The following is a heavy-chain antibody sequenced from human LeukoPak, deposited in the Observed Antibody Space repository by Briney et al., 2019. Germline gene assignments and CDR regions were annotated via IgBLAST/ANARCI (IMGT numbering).Heavy chain of an antibody. Sequence: GGSLRLSCAASGFTFDDYAMHWVRQAPGKGLEWVSGISWNSGSIGYADSVKGRLTISRDNAKNSLYLQMNSLGAEDTALYYCAKDIWNGSGSYGSNAFDIWGQGTMVTVSS. V-gene: IGHV3-9*01. CDR3: AKDIWNGSGSYGSNAFDI. CDR1: GFTFDDYA. D-gene: IGHD3-10*01. CDR2: ISWNSGSI. J-gene: IGHJ3*02.